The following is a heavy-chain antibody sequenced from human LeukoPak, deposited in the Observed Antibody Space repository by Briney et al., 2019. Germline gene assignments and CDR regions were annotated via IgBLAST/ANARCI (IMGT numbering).Heavy chain of an antibody. Sequence: TSETLSLTCTVSGDSVSRYHWTWIRQPPGKGLEYIGYIYSTGNTNYNPSLKSRLTISVDTSKNQFSLKLNPVTAADTAVYYCGRRFDSWGQGTLVTVSS. CDR3: GRRFDS. J-gene: IGHJ4*02. CDR1: GDSVSRYH. CDR2: IYSTGNT. V-gene: IGHV4-59*08.